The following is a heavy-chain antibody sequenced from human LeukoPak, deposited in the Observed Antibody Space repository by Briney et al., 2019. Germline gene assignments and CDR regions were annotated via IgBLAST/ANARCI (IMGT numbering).Heavy chain of an antibody. CDR2: IYYSGST. CDR3: ARGDYDFWSGYSPYYFDY. Sequence: SETLSLTCTVSGGPISSGDYYWSWIRQPPGKGLEWIGYIYYSGSTYYNPSLKSRVTISVDTSKNQFSLKLSSVTAADTAVYYCARGDYDFWSGYSPYYFDYWGQGTLVTVSS. J-gene: IGHJ4*02. CDR1: GGPISSGDYY. V-gene: IGHV4-30-4*01. D-gene: IGHD3-3*01.